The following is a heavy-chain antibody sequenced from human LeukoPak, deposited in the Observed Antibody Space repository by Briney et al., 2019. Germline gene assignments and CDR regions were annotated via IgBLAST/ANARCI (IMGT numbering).Heavy chain of an antibody. Sequence: ASVKVSCKASGYTFTSYGISWVRQAPGQGLEWMGWISAYNGNTNYAQKLQGRVTMTTDTSTSTAYMELRSLRSDDTAVYYCARGLSYYYDSSGYHHFDYSGQGTLVTVSS. CDR1: GYTFTSYG. J-gene: IGHJ4*02. V-gene: IGHV1-18*01. D-gene: IGHD3-22*01. CDR3: ARGLSYYYDSSGYHHFDY. CDR2: ISAYNGNT.